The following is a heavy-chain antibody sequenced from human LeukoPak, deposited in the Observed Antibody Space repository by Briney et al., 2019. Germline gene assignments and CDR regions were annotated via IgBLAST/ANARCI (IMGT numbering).Heavy chain of an antibody. D-gene: IGHD2-2*01. Sequence: ASVKVSCKASGYTFTGYYMHWVRQAPGQRLEWMGRINPNSGGTNYAQKFQGRVTMTRDTSISTAYMELSRLRSDDTAVYYCAIVYCSSTSCSFDYWGQGTLVTVSS. J-gene: IGHJ4*02. CDR1: GYTFTGYY. CDR3: AIVYCSSTSCSFDY. CDR2: INPNSGGT. V-gene: IGHV1-2*06.